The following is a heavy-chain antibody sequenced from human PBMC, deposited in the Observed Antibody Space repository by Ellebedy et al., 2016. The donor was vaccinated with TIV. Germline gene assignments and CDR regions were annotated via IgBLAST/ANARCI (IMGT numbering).Heavy chain of an antibody. D-gene: IGHD3-10*01. V-gene: IGHV4-34*01. CDR3: ARLLITMVYGMDV. Sequence: MPSETLSLTCAVYGGSFSGYSWSWIRQPPGKGLEWIGEINHSGSTNYNPSLKSRVIISVDTSKNQFSLKLSSVTAAEPAVYYCARLLITMVYGMDVWGQGTTVTVSS. CDR1: GGSFSGYS. J-gene: IGHJ6*02. CDR2: INHSGST.